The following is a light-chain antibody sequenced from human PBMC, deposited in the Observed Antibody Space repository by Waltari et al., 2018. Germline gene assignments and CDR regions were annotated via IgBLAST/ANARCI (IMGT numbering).Light chain of an antibody. CDR1: QSISRY. CDR2: QTS. V-gene: IGKV1-5*03. CDR3: QQYYSYSGYT. Sequence: DIQMTQSPSTLSASVGDRVTISCRASQSISRYLAWYQQKPGKAPKLLIYQTSNLESGVPSRCSGSGSGTEFTLTISSLQSDDFASYYCQQYYSYSGYTFGQGTKLEI. J-gene: IGKJ2*01.